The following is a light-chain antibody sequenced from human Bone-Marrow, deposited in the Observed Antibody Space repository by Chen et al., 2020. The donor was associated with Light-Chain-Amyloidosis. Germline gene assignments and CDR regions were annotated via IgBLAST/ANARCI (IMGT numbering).Light chain of an antibody. Sequence: QSALTQSASVSGSPGQSITISCTGTSGDVGTYNYVSWYQKHPGKAPKVMIYAVSNRPSGVSNRFSGSKSGNTASLTISGLQAEDEADYYCSSFTSSSSYVFGPGTKVTVL. CDR1: SGDVGTYNY. J-gene: IGLJ1*01. V-gene: IGLV2-14*01. CDR3: SSFTSSSSYV. CDR2: AVS.